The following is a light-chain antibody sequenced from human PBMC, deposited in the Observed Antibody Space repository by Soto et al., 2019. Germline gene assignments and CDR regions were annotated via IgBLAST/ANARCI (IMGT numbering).Light chain of an antibody. Sequence: ETLMTQSPATLSVSPGERATLSCRASQSVNNNLAWYQQKLGQAPRVLIYGASTRATGIPARFTGSGSVTEFILTITTLQSEDSAVYYCQEYNTWPWTFGQGPKGEFK. CDR1: QSVNNN. CDR2: GAS. J-gene: IGKJ1*01. V-gene: IGKV3-15*01. CDR3: QEYNTWPWT.